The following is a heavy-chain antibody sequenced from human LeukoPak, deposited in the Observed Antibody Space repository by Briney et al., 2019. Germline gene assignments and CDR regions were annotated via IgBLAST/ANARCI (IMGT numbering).Heavy chain of an antibody. CDR2: MNPNSGNT. V-gene: IGHV1-8*01. Sequence: ASVKVSCKASGYTFTSYDINWVRQATGQPPEWIGWMNPNSGNTGYAQKFQGRVTMTRNTSISTAYMELSSLRSEDTAVYYCARGVYYYDSSGYYYTDYWGQGTLVTVSS. J-gene: IGHJ4*02. CDR1: GYTFTSYD. CDR3: ARGVYYYDSSGYYYTDY. D-gene: IGHD3-22*01.